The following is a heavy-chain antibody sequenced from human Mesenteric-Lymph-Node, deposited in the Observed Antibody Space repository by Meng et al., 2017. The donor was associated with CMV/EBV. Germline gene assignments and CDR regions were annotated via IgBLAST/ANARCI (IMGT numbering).Heavy chain of an antibody. V-gene: IGHV3-23*03. Sequence: GESLKISCAASGFTFSSYAMSWVRQAPGKGLEWVSVIYSGGSSTYYADSVKGRFTISRDNSKNTLYLQMNSLRAEDTAVYYCARDTGVRGVIRDGMDVWGQGTTVTVSS. CDR3: ARDTGVRGVIRDGMDV. J-gene: IGHJ6*02. CDR1: GFTFSSYA. CDR2: IYSGGSST. D-gene: IGHD3-10*01.